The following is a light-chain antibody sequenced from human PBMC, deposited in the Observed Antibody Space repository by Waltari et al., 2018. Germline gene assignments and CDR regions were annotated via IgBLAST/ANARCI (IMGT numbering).Light chain of an antibody. CDR2: AAS. J-gene: IGKJ5*01. V-gene: IGKV1-9*01. CDR3: QHLNSYPIT. Sequence: DIQLTQSPSFLSASVGDRVTITCRASQCISTDLAWYQQKPGKAPKLLIYAASTLQSGVPSRFSGSGSGTEFTLTISSLQPEDFATYYCQHLNSYPITFGQGTRLDIK. CDR1: QCISTD.